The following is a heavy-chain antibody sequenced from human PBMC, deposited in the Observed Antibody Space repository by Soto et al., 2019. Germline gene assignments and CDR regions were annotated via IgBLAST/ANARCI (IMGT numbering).Heavy chain of an antibody. CDR1: GGTFSSYA. J-gene: IGHJ6*03. CDR3: ASGSPYYYYMDV. CDR2: IIPIFGTA. Sequence: ASVKVSCKASGGTFSSYAISWVRQAPGQGLEWMGGIIPIFGTANYAQKFQGRVTITADESTSTAYMELSSLRSEDTAVYYCASGSPYYYYMDVWGKGTTVTVSS. V-gene: IGHV1-69*13.